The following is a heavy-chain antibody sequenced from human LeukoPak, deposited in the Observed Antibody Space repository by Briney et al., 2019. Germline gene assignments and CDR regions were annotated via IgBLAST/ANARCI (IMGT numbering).Heavy chain of an antibody. CDR2: IFYSGGS. J-gene: IGHJ3*02. CDR1: GGSISSYY. Sequence: PSETLSLTCTVSGGSISSYYWTWIRQPPGKGLEWTGYIFYSGGSNYNPSLKSRVTISVDTSKNHFSLKLSSVTAADTAVYYCARLGSTFDIWGQGTMVTVSS. CDR3: ARLGSTFDI. V-gene: IGHV4-59*08. D-gene: IGHD2-2*01.